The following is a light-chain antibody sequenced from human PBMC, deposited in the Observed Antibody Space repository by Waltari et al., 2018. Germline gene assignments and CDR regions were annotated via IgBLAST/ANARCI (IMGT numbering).Light chain of an antibody. CDR3: QNHERLPAT. Sequence: EIVLTQSPGTLSLSPGERATLSCRAIQNIGRYLVWYQQKPGQAPRLLIYEASRRATGIPDRFSGSGSGTDFSLTISRLEPEDFAVYYCQNHERLPATFGQGTKVEIK. CDR1: QNIGRY. V-gene: IGKV3-20*01. CDR2: EAS. J-gene: IGKJ1*01.